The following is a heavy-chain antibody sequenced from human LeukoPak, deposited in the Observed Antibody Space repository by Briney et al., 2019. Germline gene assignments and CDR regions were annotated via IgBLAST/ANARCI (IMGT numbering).Heavy chain of an antibody. V-gene: IGHV3-38-3*01. CDR3: ANTFDVYNWNYASLYYYMDV. CDR2: ISGGST. J-gene: IGHJ6*03. CDR1: GFTVSSNE. Sequence: GGSLRLSCAASGFTVSSNEMSWVRQAPGKGLEWVSSISGGSTYYADSRKGRFTISRDNSKNTPHLQMNSLRAEDTAVYYCANTFDVYNWNYASLYYYMDVWGKGTTVTVSS. D-gene: IGHD1-7*01.